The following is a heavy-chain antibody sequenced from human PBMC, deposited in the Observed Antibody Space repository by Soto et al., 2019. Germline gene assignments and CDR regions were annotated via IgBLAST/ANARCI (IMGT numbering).Heavy chain of an antibody. CDR3: ARERRGYYCSGSYPYYYVMDV. CDR2: IIPIFGTA. V-gene: IGHV1-69*06. J-gene: IGHJ6*02. CDR1: GGTFSSYA. Sequence: SVKVYCKASGGTFSSYAISWVRQAPGQGLEWMGGIIPIFGTANYAQKFQGRVTITADKSTSTAYMELSSLRSEDTAVYYCARERRGYYCSGSYPYYYVMDVWGQGSTVTASS. D-gene: IGHD3-10*01.